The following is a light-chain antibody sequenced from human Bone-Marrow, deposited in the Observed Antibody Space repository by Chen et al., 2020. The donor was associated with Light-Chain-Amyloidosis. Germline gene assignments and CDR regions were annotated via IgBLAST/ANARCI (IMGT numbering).Light chain of an antibody. CDR2: IDS. CDR3: QSADTTDTLYVL. V-gene: IGLV3-25*03. Sequence: SYELTQPPSVSVSPGQTARIFCSGDGLPKQYAYWYQQKPGQAPVLVIYIDSESPSGIPERFSGSSSGTTVTLTISGVQAEDEADYYCQSADTTDTLYVLFGGGTKLTVL. J-gene: IGLJ2*01. CDR1: GLPKQY.